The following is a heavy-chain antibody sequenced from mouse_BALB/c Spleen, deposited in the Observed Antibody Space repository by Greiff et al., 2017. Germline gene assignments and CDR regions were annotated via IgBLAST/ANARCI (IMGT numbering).Heavy chain of an antibody. CDR2: ISSGGSYT. J-gene: IGHJ4*01. V-gene: IGHV5-9-4*01. D-gene: IGHD2-2*01. CDR1: GFTFSSYA. Sequence: EVKLVESGGGLVKPGGSLKLSCAASGFTFSSYAMSWVRQSPEKRLEWVAEISSGGSYTYYPDTVTGRFTISRDNAKNTLYLEMSSLRSEDTAMYYCASRGYDGRYYYAMDYWGQGTSVTVSS. CDR3: ASRGYDGRYYYAMDY.